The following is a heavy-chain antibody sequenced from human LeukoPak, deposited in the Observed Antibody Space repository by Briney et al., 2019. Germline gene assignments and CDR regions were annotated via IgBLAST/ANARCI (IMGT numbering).Heavy chain of an antibody. CDR1: GFTFSSYS. J-gene: IGHJ6*02. V-gene: IGHV3-21*01. CDR3: ARGIQDGMDV. Sequence: GGSLRLSCAASGFTFSSYSMNWVRQAPGKGLEWVSSISSSSSYIYYADSVKGRFTISRENAKSSLYLQMNSLRAGDTAVYYCARGIQDGMDVWGQGTTVTVSS. CDR2: ISSSSSYI.